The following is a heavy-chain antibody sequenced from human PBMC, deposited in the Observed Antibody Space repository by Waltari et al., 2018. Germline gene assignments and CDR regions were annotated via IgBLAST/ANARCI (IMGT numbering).Heavy chain of an antibody. V-gene: IGHV1-8*01. CDR2: MNPNSGNT. D-gene: IGHD3-22*01. CDR3: ARGYYYDSSGYYSADAFDI. J-gene: IGHJ3*02. CDR1: GYTFTSYD. Sequence: QVQLVQSGAEVKKPGASVKVSCKASGYTFTSYDINWVRQATGQGLEWMGWMNPNSGNTGYAQKFQGRVTMTRNTSISTAYMELSSLRSEDTAVYYCARGYYYDSSGYYSADAFDIWGQGTMVTVSS.